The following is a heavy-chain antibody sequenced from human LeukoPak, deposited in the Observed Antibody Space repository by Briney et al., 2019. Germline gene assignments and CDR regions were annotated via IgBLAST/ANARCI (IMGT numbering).Heavy chain of an antibody. Sequence: ASVNVSCKASGGTFSSYAISWVRQATGQGLEWMGWMNPNSGNTGYAQKFQGRVTITRNTSISTAYMELSSLRSEDTAVYYCARIAAAGSYYYYYMDVWGKGTTVTVSS. D-gene: IGHD6-13*01. V-gene: IGHV1-8*03. CDR2: MNPNSGNT. CDR3: ARIAAAGSYYYYYMDV. J-gene: IGHJ6*03. CDR1: GGTFSSYA.